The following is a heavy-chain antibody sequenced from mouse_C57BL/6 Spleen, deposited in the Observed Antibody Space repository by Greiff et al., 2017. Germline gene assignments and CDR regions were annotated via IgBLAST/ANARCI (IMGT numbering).Heavy chain of an antibody. J-gene: IGHJ2*01. CDR2: IDPSDSET. D-gene: IGHD2-3*01. Sequence: QVQLQQPGAELVRPGSSVKLSCKASGYTFTSYWMHWVKQRPIQGLEWIGNIDPSDSETHYNQKFKDKATLTVDKSSSTAYMQLSSLTSEDSAVYYCARSLYDGYYVDDWGQGTTLTVAS. CDR3: ARSLYDGYYVDD. V-gene: IGHV1-52*01. CDR1: GYTFTSYW.